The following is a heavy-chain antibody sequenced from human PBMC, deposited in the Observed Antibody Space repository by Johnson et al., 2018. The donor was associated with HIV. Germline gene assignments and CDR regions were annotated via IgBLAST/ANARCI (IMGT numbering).Heavy chain of an antibody. Sequence: VQLVESGGGLVKPGGTLRLSCAASGFSFTNAWMSCVRQAPGKGLEWVANINQDGREKYDVDSVKGRFTISRDNAKNSTYLQMNSLRAEDTAVYYCARGRDSTGDGGAVDIWGQGTMVTVSS. V-gene: IGHV3-7*03. CDR2: INQDGREK. J-gene: IGHJ3*02. D-gene: IGHD7-27*01. CDR3: ARGRDSTGDGGAVDI. CDR1: GFSFTNAW.